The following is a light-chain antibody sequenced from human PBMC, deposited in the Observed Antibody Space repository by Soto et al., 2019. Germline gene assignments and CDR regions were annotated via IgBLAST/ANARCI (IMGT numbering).Light chain of an antibody. CDR1: QSISSY. V-gene: IGKV1-39*01. CDR2: AAS. Sequence: DIPMTQSPSSLPASVGDRVTITCRASQSISSYLNWYQQKPGKAPNLLIYAASSLQSGVPSRFSGSGSGTDFTLTISSLQPEDFATYYCQQSYSTPRTFGPGTKVDIK. J-gene: IGKJ3*01. CDR3: QQSYSTPRT.